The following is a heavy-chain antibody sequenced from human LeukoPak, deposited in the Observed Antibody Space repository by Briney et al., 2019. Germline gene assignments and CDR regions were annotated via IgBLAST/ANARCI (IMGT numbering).Heavy chain of an antibody. CDR3: ARVAYDSSGSYYFDY. Sequence: PPQTLSLTCTVSGGSISSGSYYWSWIRQPAGKGLEWIGRIYTSGSTNYNPSLKSRVTISVDTSKNQFSLKLSSVTAADTAVYYCARVAYDSSGSYYFDYWGQGTLVTVSS. J-gene: IGHJ4*02. CDR2: IYTSGST. D-gene: IGHD3-22*01. V-gene: IGHV4-61*02. CDR1: GGSISSGSYY.